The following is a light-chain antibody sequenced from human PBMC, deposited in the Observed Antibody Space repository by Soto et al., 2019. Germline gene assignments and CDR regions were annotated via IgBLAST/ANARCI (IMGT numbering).Light chain of an antibody. Sequence: EIVLTQSPATLSLSPGERATLSCRASQSVSSYLAWYQQKPGQAPRLLIYDASNRATGIPARFSGSGSGTDFTLTISSLEPEDFAVYYCQQRSDWPPKLTFGGGTKVEIK. V-gene: IGKV3-11*01. CDR3: QQRSDWPPKLT. CDR1: QSVSSY. J-gene: IGKJ4*01. CDR2: DAS.